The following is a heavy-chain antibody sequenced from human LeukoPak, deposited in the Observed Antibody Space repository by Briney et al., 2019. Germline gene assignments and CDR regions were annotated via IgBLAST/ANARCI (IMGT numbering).Heavy chain of an antibody. CDR1: GFTVSNNY. Sequence: GGSLRLSCAASGFTVSNNYMTWVRQAPGKGLEWVSVMYRVGNTYYADFVKGRFTISRDNFKNTLHLQMNSLRVKDTALYYCARGLTVGATGVWAFDIWGQGTMVTVSS. V-gene: IGHV3-66*01. CDR3: ARGLTVGATGVWAFDI. D-gene: IGHD1-26*01. CDR2: MYRVGNT. J-gene: IGHJ3*02.